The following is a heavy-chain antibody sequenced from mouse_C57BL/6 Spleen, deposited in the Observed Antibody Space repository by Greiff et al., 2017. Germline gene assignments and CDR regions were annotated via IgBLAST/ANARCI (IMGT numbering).Heavy chain of an antibody. Sequence: QVQLQQPGAELVRPGSSVKLSCKASGYTFTSYWMHWVKQRPIQGLEWIGNIDPSDSGTHYNQKFKDKATLTVDKSSSTAYMQLSSLTSEDSAVYYCARFGYSYYSNNYYAMDYWGQGTSVTVSS. CDR2: IDPSDSGT. V-gene: IGHV1-52*01. D-gene: IGHD2-5*01. CDR3: ARFGYSYYSNNYYAMDY. CDR1: GYTFTSYW. J-gene: IGHJ4*01.